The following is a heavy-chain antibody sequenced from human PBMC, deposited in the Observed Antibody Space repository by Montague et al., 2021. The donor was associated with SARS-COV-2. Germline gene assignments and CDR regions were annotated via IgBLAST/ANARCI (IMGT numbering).Heavy chain of an antibody. V-gene: IGHV4-39*01. CDR2: IYYSGST. D-gene: IGHD1-26*01. CDR1: GCSISSSSYY. CDR3: ARESGSVSNLVY. J-gene: IGHJ4*02. Sequence: SETLSLTCTVSGCSISSSSYYCGWIRQPPGEGLEWMGSIYYSGSTYYNPSLNSRVTISVDTSKNQFSLKLSSVTAADTAVYYSARESGSVSNLVYWGQGTLVTVSS.